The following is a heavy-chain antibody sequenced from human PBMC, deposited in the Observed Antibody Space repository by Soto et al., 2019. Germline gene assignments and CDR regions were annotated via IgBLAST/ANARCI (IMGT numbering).Heavy chain of an antibody. D-gene: IGHD1-26*01. CDR3: ARDEISGSYLYYYGMYV. V-gene: IGHV3-30-3*01. CDR1: GFTFSSYA. Sequence: QVQLVESGGGVVQPGRSLRLSCAASGFTFSSYAMHWVCQAPGKGLEWVAVISYDGSNKYYADSVKGRFTISRDNSKNTLYLQMNSLRAEDTAVYYCARDEISGSYLYYYGMYVWGQGTTVTVSS. CDR2: ISYDGSNK. J-gene: IGHJ6*02.